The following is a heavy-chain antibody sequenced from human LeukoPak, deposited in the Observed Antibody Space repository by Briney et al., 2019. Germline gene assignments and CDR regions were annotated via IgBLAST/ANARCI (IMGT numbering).Heavy chain of an antibody. D-gene: IGHD3-22*01. Sequence: ASVKVPCKASGYTFTGYYMHWVRQAPGQGLEWMGWINPNSGGTNYAQKFQGRVTMTRDTSISTAYMELSRLRSDDTAVYYCARVYARSGYSTGRNPFDYWGQGTLVTVSS. CDR1: GYTFTGYY. V-gene: IGHV1-2*02. CDR3: ARVYARSGYSTGRNPFDY. J-gene: IGHJ4*02. CDR2: INPNSGGT.